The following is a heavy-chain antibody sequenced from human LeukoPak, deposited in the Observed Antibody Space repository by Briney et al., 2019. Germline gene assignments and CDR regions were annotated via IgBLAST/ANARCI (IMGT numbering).Heavy chain of an antibody. CDR3: ARGDNDYYDSSGYYS. CDR1: GFSFDTYA. J-gene: IGHJ4*02. Sequence: QPGGSLRLSCAASGFSFDTYAMHWVRQAPGQGLEWVALIWHDGSHKFYSNSVRGQFTISRDNSKNTVYLQMNNLRPDDTAVYYCARGDNDYYDSSGYYSWGQGTLVTVSS. D-gene: IGHD3-22*01. CDR2: IWHDGSHK. V-gene: IGHV3-33*01.